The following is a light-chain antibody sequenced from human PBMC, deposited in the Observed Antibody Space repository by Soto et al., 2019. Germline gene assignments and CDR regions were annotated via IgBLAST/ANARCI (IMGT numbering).Light chain of an antibody. J-gene: IGKJ1*01. CDR1: QSISSW. CDR3: QQYNNYWT. CDR2: DAS. V-gene: IGKV1-5*01. Sequence: DIQMTQSPSTLSASVGDRVTISCRASQSISSWLAWYQQKPGKAPKLLIYDASSLESGVSSRFSGSGSATEFTLTISSLQPDDFATYYCQQYNNYWTFGQGTKVDI.